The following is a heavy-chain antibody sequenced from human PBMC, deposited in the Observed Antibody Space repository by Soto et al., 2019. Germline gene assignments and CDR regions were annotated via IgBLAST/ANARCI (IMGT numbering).Heavy chain of an antibody. J-gene: IGHJ4*02. CDR1: GGSISSYY. CDR2: IYTSGST. D-gene: IGHD3-10*01. Sequence: QVQLQESGPGLVKPSETLSLTCTVSGGSISSYYWSWIRQPAGKGLEWIGRIYTSGSTNYNPSLKSRVTMSVDPSKNQFSLKLSSVTAADTAVYYCARMAGVRGALYYFDYWGQGTLVTVSS. CDR3: ARMAGVRGALYYFDY. V-gene: IGHV4-4*07.